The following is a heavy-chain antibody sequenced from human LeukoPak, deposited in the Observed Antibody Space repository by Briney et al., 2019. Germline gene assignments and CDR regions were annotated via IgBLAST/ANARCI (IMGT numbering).Heavy chain of an antibody. CDR2: IIPIFGTA. CDR1: GYTFTSYD. V-gene: IGHV1-2*02. Sequence: GASVKVSCKASGYTFTSYDINWVRQAPGQGLEWMGGIIPIFGTANYAQKFQGRVTMTSDTSISTAYMELSRLRSADTSMYYCARRAGAYSHPYDYWGQGTLVTVSS. J-gene: IGHJ4*02. CDR3: ARRAGAYSHPYDY. D-gene: IGHD4/OR15-4a*01.